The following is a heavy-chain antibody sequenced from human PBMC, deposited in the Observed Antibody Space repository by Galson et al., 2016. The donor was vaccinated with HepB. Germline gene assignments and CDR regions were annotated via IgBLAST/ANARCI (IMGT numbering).Heavy chain of an antibody. D-gene: IGHD3-22*01. J-gene: IGHJ3*02. Sequence: SVKVSCKASGGTFTSYAVNWVRQAPGQGLEWMGRIIPILDEATYGQKFQGRVTITADKSTTTAYMELSSLRSEDTAVFYCARETVGNYYDPSGKKVPAKDSFDIWGQGTVVTVSS. CDR2: IIPILDEA. CDR1: GGTFTSYA. V-gene: IGHV1-69*04. CDR3: ARETVGNYYDPSGKKVPAKDSFDI.